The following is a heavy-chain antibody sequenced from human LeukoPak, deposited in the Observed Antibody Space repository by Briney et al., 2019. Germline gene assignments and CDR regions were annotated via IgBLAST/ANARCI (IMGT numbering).Heavy chain of an antibody. CDR3: ARDRGYSSFDY. J-gene: IGHJ4*02. D-gene: IGHD5-18*01. CDR1: GFTLSDYW. Sequence: PGGSLTLSCAASGFTLSDYWMSWVRQAPGKGLEWVANIKEDGSEKNYVDSVKGRFTISRDNAKNSLYLQMNSLRAEDTAVFYCARDRGYSSFDYWGQGTLVTVSS. CDR2: IKEDGSEK. V-gene: IGHV3-7*01.